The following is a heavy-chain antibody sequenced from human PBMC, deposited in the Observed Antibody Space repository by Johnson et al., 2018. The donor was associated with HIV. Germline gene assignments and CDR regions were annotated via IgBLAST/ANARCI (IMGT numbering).Heavy chain of an antibody. D-gene: IGHD1-1*01. CDR2: INSDGSST. V-gene: IGHV3-74*01. Sequence: EQLVESGGGLVQPGGSLRLSCAASGFTFSSYWMHWVRQAPGKGLVWVSRINSDGSSTSYADSVKGRFTISRDNAKNTLYLQMNSLRAEDTALYYCARDQLSSRGAFDIWGQGTMVTVSS. J-gene: IGHJ3*02. CDR3: ARDQLSSRGAFDI. CDR1: GFTFSSYW.